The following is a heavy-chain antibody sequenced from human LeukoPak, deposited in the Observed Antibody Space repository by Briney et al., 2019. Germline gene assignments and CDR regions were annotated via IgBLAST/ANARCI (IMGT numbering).Heavy chain of an antibody. D-gene: IGHD3-3*01. Sequence: GGSLRLSCVGSGFNFGRYWMNWVRQAPGKGLMWVSRINTDGTTTNYADSVKGRFTISRDNAKNSLYLQMNSLRAEDTAVYYCARGIGFWSPTCVDIWGQGTMVTVSS. V-gene: IGHV3-74*01. CDR2: INTDGTTT. CDR1: GFNFGRYW. J-gene: IGHJ3*02. CDR3: ARGIGFWSPTCVDI.